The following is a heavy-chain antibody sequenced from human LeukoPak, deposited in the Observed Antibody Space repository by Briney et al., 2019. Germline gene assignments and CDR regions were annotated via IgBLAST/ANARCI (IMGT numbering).Heavy chain of an antibody. J-gene: IGHJ6*03. V-gene: IGHV7-4-1*02. CDR2: INTNTGNP. D-gene: IGHD6-6*01. Sequence: ASVKVSCKASGYIFTSYIMNWVRQAPGQGLEWMGWINTNTGNPTYAQGFTGRFVFSLDTSVSTAYLQINSLMAEDTAVYYCARDEYSGSYSYYYYYYMDVWGKGTTVTVSS. CDR1: GYIFTSYI. CDR3: ARDEYSGSYSYYYYYYMDV.